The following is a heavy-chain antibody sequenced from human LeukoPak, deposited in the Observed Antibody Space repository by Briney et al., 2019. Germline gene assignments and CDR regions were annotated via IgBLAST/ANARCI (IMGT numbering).Heavy chain of an antibody. V-gene: IGHV4-39*01. J-gene: IGHJ5*02. CDR2: IYYSGST. Sequence: SETLSLTCTVSGGSISSSSYYWGWIRQPPGKGLEWIGSIYYSGSTYYNPSLKSRVTISVDTSKNQFSLKLSSVTAADTAVYYCARGGLDILTGYYPPTENWFDPWGQGTLVTVSS. CDR1: GGSISSSSYY. D-gene: IGHD3-9*01. CDR3: ARGGLDILTGYYPPTENWFDP.